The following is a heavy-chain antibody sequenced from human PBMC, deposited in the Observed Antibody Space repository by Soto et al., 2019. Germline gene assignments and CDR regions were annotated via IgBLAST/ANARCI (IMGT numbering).Heavy chain of an antibody. V-gene: IGHV1-46*01. D-gene: IGHD5-18*01. Sequence: ASVKVSCKAFGYTFTSYYISWVRPAPGQGLEWMGILDPTGGGTSNAQKFQGRVTVTRDTSTSTVYMEVSSLRSDDTAVYYCARVDTALLTLDSWGQGTLVTVSS. J-gene: IGHJ4*02. CDR1: GYTFTSYY. CDR2: LDPTGGGT. CDR3: ARVDTALLTLDS.